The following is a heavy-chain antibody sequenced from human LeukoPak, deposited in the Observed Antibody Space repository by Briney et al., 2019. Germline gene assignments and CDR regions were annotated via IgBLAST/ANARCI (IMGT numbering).Heavy chain of an antibody. CDR1: GFTFSSYA. D-gene: IGHD3-3*01. J-gene: IGHJ4*02. Sequence: GGSLRLSCAASGFTFSSYAMSWVRQAPGKGLDWVSLISDSVGGTYYADSVKGRFTISRDNSKNTLYLQMNSLRAEDTAVYYCAKAPIFGVAVSAPPFDYWGQGTLVTVSS. CDR2: ISDSVGGT. CDR3: AKAPIFGVAVSAPPFDY. V-gene: IGHV3-23*01.